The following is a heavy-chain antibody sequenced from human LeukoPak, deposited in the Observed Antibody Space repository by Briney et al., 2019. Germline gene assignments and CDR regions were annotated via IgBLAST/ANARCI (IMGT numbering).Heavy chain of an antibody. CDR2: IIPIFGTA. V-gene: IGHV1-69*01. D-gene: IGHD6-19*01. CDR3: ARDRVAVAGTGSSYYFDY. J-gene: IGHJ4*02. Sequence: SVKVSCTASGGTFSSYAISWVRQAPGQGLEWMGGIIPIFGTANYAQKFQGRVTITADESTSTAYMELSSLRSEDTAVYYCARDRVAVAGTGSSYYFDYWGQGTLVTVSS. CDR1: GGTFSSYA.